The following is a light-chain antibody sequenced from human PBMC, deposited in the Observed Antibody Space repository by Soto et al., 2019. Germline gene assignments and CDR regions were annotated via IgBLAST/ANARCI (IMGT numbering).Light chain of an antibody. V-gene: IGKV1-12*01. CDR3: QQAKSFPIT. CDR2: GAS. J-gene: IGKJ5*01. Sequence: DIQVTQSPPSMAASVGDRVTITCRASQDIGNWMTWYQQKPGKAPKLLIYGASTLVSGVPSRFSGSGSGTEFTLTISGLQPEDSLTYYCQQAKSFPITFGQGTRLDIK. CDR1: QDIGNW.